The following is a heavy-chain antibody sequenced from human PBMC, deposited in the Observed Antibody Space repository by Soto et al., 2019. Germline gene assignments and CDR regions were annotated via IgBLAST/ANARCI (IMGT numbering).Heavy chain of an antibody. J-gene: IGHJ4*02. Sequence: SETLSLTCAGYGGSFSGYYWSWIRQPPGKGLEWIGEINHSGSTNYNPSLKSRVTISVDTSKNQFSLKLSSVTAADTAVYYCARGPRSLIQLWLYFDYWGQGTLVTVSS. V-gene: IGHV4-34*01. CDR3: ARGPRSLIQLWLYFDY. D-gene: IGHD5-18*01. CDR2: INHSGST. CDR1: GGSFSGYY.